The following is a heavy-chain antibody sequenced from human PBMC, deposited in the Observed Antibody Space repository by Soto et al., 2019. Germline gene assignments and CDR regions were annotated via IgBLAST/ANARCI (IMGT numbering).Heavy chain of an antibody. CDR2: INHSGST. CDR3: AREASYYDILTGYRSHYYYYMDV. D-gene: IGHD3-9*01. Sequence: SETLSLTCAVYGLSFSGYYWSWIRQPPGKGLEWIGEINHSGSTNYNPSLKSRVTISVDTSKNQFSLKLSSVTAADTAVYYCAREASYYDILTGYRSHYYYYMDVWGKGTTVTVSS. J-gene: IGHJ6*03. CDR1: GLSFSGYY. V-gene: IGHV4-34*01.